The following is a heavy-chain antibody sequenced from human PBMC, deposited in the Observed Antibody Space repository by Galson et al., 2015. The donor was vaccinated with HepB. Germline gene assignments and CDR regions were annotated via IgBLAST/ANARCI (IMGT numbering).Heavy chain of an antibody. Sequence: SLRLSCAASAFTVSSEYMTWVRQAPGKGLEWVAVIYSGGSTQYADFVKGRFTISRDNSQNTLYLQMNSLRPEDTAVFYCARVAVAGIYLDYWGQGTLVTVSS. CDR1: AFTVSSEY. V-gene: IGHV3-66*02. J-gene: IGHJ4*02. D-gene: IGHD6-19*01. CDR2: IYSGGST. CDR3: ARVAVAGIYLDY.